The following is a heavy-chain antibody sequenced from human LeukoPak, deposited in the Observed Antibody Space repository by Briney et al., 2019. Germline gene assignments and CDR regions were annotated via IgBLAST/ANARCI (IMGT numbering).Heavy chain of an antibody. J-gene: IGHJ3*02. Sequence: PSETLSLTCTVSGGSISSGDYYWSWIRQPPGKGLEWIGYIYYSGSTNYNPSLMSRVTISVDTSKNQFSLKLNSVTAADTAVYYCARPIELGGGHAFDIWGQGTMVTVSS. CDR2: IYYSGST. V-gene: IGHV4-30-4*01. CDR1: GGSISSGDYY. D-gene: IGHD7-27*01. CDR3: ARPIELGGGHAFDI.